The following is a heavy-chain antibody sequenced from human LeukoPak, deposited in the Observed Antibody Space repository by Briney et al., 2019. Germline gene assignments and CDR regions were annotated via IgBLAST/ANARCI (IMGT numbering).Heavy chain of an antibody. D-gene: IGHD3-3*01. V-gene: IGHV1-69-2*01. CDR3: ARGLRFLEWSSGAFDI. CDR1: GYTFTDYY. Sequence: GATVKVSCKASGYTFTDYYMHWLQQAPGKGLEWMGRVDPADGEVAYAEKFQGRVTMTTDTSTSTAYMELRSLRSDDTAVYYCARGLRFLEWSSGAFDIWGQGTMVTVSS. J-gene: IGHJ3*02. CDR2: VDPADGEV.